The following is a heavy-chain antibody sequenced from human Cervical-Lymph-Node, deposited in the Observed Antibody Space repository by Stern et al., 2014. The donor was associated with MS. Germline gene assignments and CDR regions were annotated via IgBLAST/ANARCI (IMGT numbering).Heavy chain of an antibody. V-gene: IGHV4-59*08. CDR2: VYYSGTT. D-gene: IGHD4-23*01. CDR3: ARLSTVVDY. Sequence: QVQLQESGPGLVKPSETLSLTCTVSGDSISSYYWSWIRQPPGKGLEWIGHVYYSGTTYYNPSLTGRVTISVDTSKQQFSLKLNPVTAADTAVYYCARLSTVVDYWGQGTLVTVSS. CDR1: GDSISSYY. J-gene: IGHJ4*02.